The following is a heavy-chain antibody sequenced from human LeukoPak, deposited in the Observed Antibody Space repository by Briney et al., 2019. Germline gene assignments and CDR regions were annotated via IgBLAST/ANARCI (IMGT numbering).Heavy chain of an antibody. Sequence: PGGSLRLSCAASGFTFSSYWMSWVRQAPGKGLEWVANVKQDGSEKYYVDSVKGRFTISRDNAKNSLYLQMNSLRAEDTAVYYCAKDRFGHPDAFDIWGQGTMVTVSS. CDR2: VKQDGSEK. D-gene: IGHD3-3*01. CDR3: AKDRFGHPDAFDI. J-gene: IGHJ3*02. CDR1: GFTFSSYW. V-gene: IGHV3-7*03.